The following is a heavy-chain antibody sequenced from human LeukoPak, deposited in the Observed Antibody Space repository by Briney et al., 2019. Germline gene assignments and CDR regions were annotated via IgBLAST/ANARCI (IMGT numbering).Heavy chain of an antibody. V-gene: IGHV3-15*01. CDR3: TTWTQY. D-gene: IGHD3/OR15-3a*01. Sequence: GGSLRLSCAASGFTFSNAWMSWVRQAPGKGLEWVGRIKSKTDGETTDYAAPVKGRFTISRDDSENTLYLQMNSLKTEDTAVYYCTTWTQYWGQGTTVTVSS. J-gene: IGHJ6*02. CDR1: GFTFSNAW. CDR2: IKSKTDGETT.